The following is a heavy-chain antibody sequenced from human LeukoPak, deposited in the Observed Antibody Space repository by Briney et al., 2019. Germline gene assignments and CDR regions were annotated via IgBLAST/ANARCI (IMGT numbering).Heavy chain of an antibody. D-gene: IGHD6-13*01. J-gene: IGHJ4*02. CDR2: IKQDGSEK. Sequence: GGSLRLSCAASGSTFSSYWMSWVRQAPGKGLEWVANIKQDGSEKYYVDSVKGRFTISRDDAKNSLYLQMNSLRAEDTAVYYCARRRIAAAGKDFDYWGQGTLVTVSS. CDR3: ARRRIAAAGKDFDY. V-gene: IGHV3-7*01. CDR1: GSTFSSYW.